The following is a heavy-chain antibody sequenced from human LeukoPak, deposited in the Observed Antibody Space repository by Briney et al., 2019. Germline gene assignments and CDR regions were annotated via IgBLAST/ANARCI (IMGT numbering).Heavy chain of an antibody. Sequence: GGSLRLSWVVSGFTFSNAWMNWVRQAPGKGLEWVGRIKSKVAGGTTDYAAPVKGRFTISRDDSKNTLYLQMNSLKTEDTAVYYCASYTLTTPYFFDYWGQGTLVTVSS. CDR3: ASYTLTTPYFFDY. J-gene: IGHJ4*02. CDR1: GFTFSNAW. CDR2: IKSKVAGGTT. V-gene: IGHV3-15*07. D-gene: IGHD4-17*01.